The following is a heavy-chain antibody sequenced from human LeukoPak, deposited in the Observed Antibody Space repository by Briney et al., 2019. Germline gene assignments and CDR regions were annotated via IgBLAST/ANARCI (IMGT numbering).Heavy chain of an antibody. J-gene: IGHJ4*02. CDR1: GFTFSSYA. CDR2: IRHSDDST. Sequence: PGGSLRLSCAASGFTFSSYAMSWVRQPPGKGLEWVSVIRHSDDSTYNADSVKGRFTISRDISKNTLYLQMNSLSAEDTATYYCAKTLFGVAIVLDSWGPGTLVTVSS. CDR3: AKTLFGVAIVLDS. D-gene: IGHD3-3*01. V-gene: IGHV3-23*01.